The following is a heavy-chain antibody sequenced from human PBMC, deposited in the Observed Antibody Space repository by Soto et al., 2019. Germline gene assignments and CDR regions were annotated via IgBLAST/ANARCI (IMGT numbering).Heavy chain of an antibody. D-gene: IGHD3-9*01. Sequence: PGGSLRLSCAASGISFSSYAMHWIRQAPGKGLEWLSVISFDGNIIQYADSVKGRFIISRDNSKNTLYLQMNSLRGDDTAVYYCARTFDTITYYFDYWGQGTLVTVSS. CDR1: GISFSSYA. CDR2: ISFDGNII. V-gene: IGHV3-30-3*01. J-gene: IGHJ4*02. CDR3: ARTFDTITYYFDY.